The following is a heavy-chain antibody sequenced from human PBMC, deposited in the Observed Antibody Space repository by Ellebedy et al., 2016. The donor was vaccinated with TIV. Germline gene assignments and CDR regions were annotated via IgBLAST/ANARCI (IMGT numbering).Heavy chain of an antibody. CDR3: ARHVAGATGSYFDY. Sequence: AALVKVSCKSSGYTFTSYGITWVRQAPGQGLEWMGWINAYNGNRKYAQKFQGRVTMTTDPSTRTAYMELRSLRSDDTAMYYCARHVAGATGSYFDYWGQGTLVTVSS. V-gene: IGHV1-18*04. J-gene: IGHJ4*02. CDR2: INAYNGNR. D-gene: IGHD1-26*01. CDR1: GYTFTSYG.